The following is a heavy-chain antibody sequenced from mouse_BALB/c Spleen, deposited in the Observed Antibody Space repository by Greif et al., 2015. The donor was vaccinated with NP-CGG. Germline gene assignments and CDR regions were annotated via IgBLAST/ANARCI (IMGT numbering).Heavy chain of an antibody. CDR1: GLSLTSYG. J-gene: IGHJ4*01. V-gene: IGHV2-9*02. CDR3: ARDGCYAMDY. CDR2: IWAGGST. D-gene: IGHD2-2*01. Sequence: VQLVESGPGLVAPSQSLSITCTVSGLSLTSYGVHWVRQPPGKGLEWLGVIWAGGSTNYNSALMSRLSISKDNTKSQVFLKMNSLQTDDAAKYDCARDGCYAMDYWGQGTSVTVSS.